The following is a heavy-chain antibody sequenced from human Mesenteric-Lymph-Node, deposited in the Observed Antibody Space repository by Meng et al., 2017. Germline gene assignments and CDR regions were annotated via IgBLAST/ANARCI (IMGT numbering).Heavy chain of an antibody. CDR2: INPTSGGT. V-gene: IGHV1-2*06. Sequence: LVESGAGVERLWASGKVACKDTGYTFTGYDMHWVRQAPGQGLGWMGRINPTSGGTNYAQKFQGRVTMTRDTSISTAYMELSRLRSDDTAVYYCAREGLYNFDYWGQGTLVTVSS. J-gene: IGHJ4*02. CDR3: AREGLYNFDY. CDR1: GYTFTGYD. D-gene: IGHD3-16*01.